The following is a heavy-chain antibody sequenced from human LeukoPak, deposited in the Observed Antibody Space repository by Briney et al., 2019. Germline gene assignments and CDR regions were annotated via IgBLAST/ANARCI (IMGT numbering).Heavy chain of an antibody. D-gene: IGHD3-10*01. CDR1: GYTFTGYY. J-gene: IGHJ4*02. V-gene: IGHV1-2*02. CDR3: ARRFGELFHAHFDY. Sequence: ASVKVSCKASGYTFTGYYMHWVRQAPGQGLEWMGWINPNSGGTNYAQKFQGRVTMTRDTSISTAYMELSRLRSDDTAVYYCARRFGELFHAHFDYWGQGTLVTVSS. CDR2: INPNSGGT.